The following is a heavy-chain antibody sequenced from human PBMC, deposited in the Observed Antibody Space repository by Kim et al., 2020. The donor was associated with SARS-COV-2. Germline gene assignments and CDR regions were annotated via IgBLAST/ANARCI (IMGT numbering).Heavy chain of an antibody. CDR3: ARGRRGISMLVEVITAAEYYFDY. CDR1: GGSFSDYS. V-gene: IGHV4-34*01. CDR2: INHRGST. D-gene: IGHD3-22*01. J-gene: IGHJ4*02. Sequence: SETLSLTCAVYGGSFSDYSWSWIRQPPGKGLEWIGEINHRGSTNYNSSLTSRVTISVDTSKNQFSLKLSSVTAADTAVYYCARGRRGISMLVEVITAAEYYFDYWGRRTLVTVSS.